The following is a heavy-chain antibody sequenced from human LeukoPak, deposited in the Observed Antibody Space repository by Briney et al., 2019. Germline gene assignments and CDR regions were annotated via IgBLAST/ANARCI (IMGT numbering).Heavy chain of an antibody. CDR3: AKEIFGVVIINFYMDV. D-gene: IGHD3-3*01. J-gene: IGHJ6*03. V-gene: IGHV1-2*02. CDR1: GYTFTGYY. CDR2: INPNHGDT. Sequence: ASVKVSCKASGYTFTGYYMHWVRQAPGQGLEWMGWINPNHGDTNYAQKFQDRVSMTRDTSISTAYMHLSRLRSADTAVYYCAKEIFGVVIINFYMDVWGKGTTVTVSS.